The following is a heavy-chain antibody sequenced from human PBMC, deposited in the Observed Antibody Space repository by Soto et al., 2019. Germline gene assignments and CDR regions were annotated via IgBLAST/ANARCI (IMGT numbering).Heavy chain of an antibody. J-gene: IGHJ4*02. CDR3: ARAAISGWYPGGCDY. D-gene: IGHD6-19*01. V-gene: IGHV1-3*01. CDR2: INAGNGNT. CDR1: GYTFTNYA. Sequence: QVPLVQSGAEVKKPGASVKVSCKASGYTFTNYAIHWVRQAPGQRLEWMGWINAGNGNTKYSQKFQGRVTITWDTSASTAYMELSSLISEDVAFYYCARAAISGWYPGGCDYWGQGTLVTVSS.